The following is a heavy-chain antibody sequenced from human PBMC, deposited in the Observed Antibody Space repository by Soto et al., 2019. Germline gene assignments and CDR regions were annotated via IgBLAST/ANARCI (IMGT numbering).Heavy chain of an antibody. Sequence: QLQLQESGPGLVKPSETLSLTCTVSGGSISSSNYYWGWIRQPPGKGLEWIGSIYYTGSTYYNPSLKRRATISVDTSKHQFSLKLNSVTAADPAVYYCARRHSSGHYYDYWGQGTLVTVSS. CDR1: GGSISSSNYY. D-gene: IGHD5-18*01. CDR3: ARRHSSGHYYDY. V-gene: IGHV4-39*01. J-gene: IGHJ4*02. CDR2: IYYTGST.